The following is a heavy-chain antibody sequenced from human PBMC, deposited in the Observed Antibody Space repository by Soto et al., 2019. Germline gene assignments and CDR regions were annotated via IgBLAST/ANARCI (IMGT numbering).Heavy chain of an antibody. CDR1: GYTFTSYY. V-gene: IGHV1-46*03. D-gene: IGHD3-16*01. J-gene: IGHJ6*03. CDR3: ARDEITAYYYYYMDV. Sequence: ASVKVSCKASGYTFTSYYMHWVRQAPGQGLEWMGIINPSGGSTSYAQKFQGRVTMTRDTSTSTVYMELSSLRSEDTAVYYCARDEITAYYYYYMDVWGKGTTVTFSS. CDR2: INPSGGST.